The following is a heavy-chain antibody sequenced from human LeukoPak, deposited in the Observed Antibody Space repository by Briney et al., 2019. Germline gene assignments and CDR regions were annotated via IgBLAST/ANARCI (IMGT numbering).Heavy chain of an antibody. J-gene: IGHJ4*02. CDR2: IYYSGST. CDR1: GGSISSYY. D-gene: IGHD3-10*01. V-gene: IGHV4-59*08. Sequence: SETLSLTCTVSGGSISSYYWSWIRQPPGKGLEWIGYIYYSGSTNYNPSLKSRVTISVDTSKYQFSLKLSSVTAADTAVYYCARATGSYMDYWGQGTLVTVSS. CDR3: ARATGSYMDY.